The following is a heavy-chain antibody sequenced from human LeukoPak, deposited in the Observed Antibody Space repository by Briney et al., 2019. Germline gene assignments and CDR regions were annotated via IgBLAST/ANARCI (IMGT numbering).Heavy chain of an antibody. D-gene: IGHD3-9*01. CDR1: GGSISSSSYC. V-gene: IGHV4-61*05. CDR2: IYYSGST. J-gene: IGHJ3*02. Sequence: SETLSLTCTVSGGSISSSSYCWGWIRQPPGKGLEWIGYIYYSGSTNYNPSLKSRVTISVDTSKNQFSLKLSSVTAADTAVYYCARVKANYDILTGYSPHDAFDIWGQGTMVTVSS. CDR3: ARVKANYDILTGYSPHDAFDI.